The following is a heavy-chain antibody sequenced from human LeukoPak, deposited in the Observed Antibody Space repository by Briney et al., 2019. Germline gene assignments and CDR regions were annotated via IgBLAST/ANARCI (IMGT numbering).Heavy chain of an antibody. V-gene: IGHV3-21*01. CDR3: ARDVYCSGGSCPPGDAFDI. CDR2: ISSSSSYI. D-gene: IGHD2-15*01. CDR1: GFTFSSYS. Sequence: GGSLRLSCAASGFTFSSYSMNWVRQAPGKGLEWVSSISSSSSYIYYADSVKGRFTISRDNAKNSLYLQMNSLRAEDTAVYYCARDVYCSGGSCPPGDAFDIWGQGTMVTVSS. J-gene: IGHJ3*02.